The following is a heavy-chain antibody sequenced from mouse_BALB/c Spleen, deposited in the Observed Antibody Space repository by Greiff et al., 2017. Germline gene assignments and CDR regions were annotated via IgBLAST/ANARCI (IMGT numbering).Heavy chain of an antibody. CDR1: GYTFTSYW. CDR2: IYPSDSYT. V-gene: IGHV1-69*02. Sequence: VQLQQPGAELVRPGASVKLSCKASGYTFTSYWINWVKQRPGQGLEWIGNIYPSDSYTNYNQKFKDKATLTVDKSSSTAYMQLSSPTSEDSAVYYCTRSGIYYGNFDYWGQGTTLTVSS. J-gene: IGHJ2*01. D-gene: IGHD2-1*01. CDR3: TRSGIYYGNFDY.